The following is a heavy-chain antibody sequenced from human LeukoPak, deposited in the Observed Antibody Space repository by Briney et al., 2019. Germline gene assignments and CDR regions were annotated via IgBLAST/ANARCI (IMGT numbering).Heavy chain of an antibody. CDR2: IYYSGST. D-gene: IGHD2-2*01. CDR3: ARVSCSSTSCYLPMNNWFDP. CDR1: GGSISSGGYY. V-gene: IGHV4-31*03. J-gene: IGHJ5*02. Sequence: PSETLSLTCTVSGGSISSGGYYWSWIRQHPGKGLEWIGYIYYSGSTYYNPSLKSRVTISVDMSKNQFSLKLSSVTAADTAVYYCARVSCSSTSCYLPMNNWFDPWGQGTLVTVSS.